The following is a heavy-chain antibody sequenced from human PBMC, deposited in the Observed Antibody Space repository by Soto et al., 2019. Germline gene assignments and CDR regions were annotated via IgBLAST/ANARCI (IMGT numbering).Heavy chain of an antibody. Sequence: QAQLVQSGAEVKKPGASVKVSCKASGYTFTSYDINRVRQATGQGIAWRGWRNPNSGNTGYAQKFQGRVTMTRNTTIPTAYMELSSVRCEDTAVYYCASEISYGLAVWGQGTTVTVSS. CDR2: RNPNSGNT. V-gene: IGHV1-8*01. CDR3: ASEISYGLAV. J-gene: IGHJ6*02. CDR1: GYTFTSYD.